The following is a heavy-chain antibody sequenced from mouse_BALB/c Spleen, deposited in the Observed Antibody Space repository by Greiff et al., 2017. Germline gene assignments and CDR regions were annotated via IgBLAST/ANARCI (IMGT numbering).Heavy chain of an antibody. CDR1: GFTFSSFG. CDR2: ISSGSSTI. J-gene: IGHJ4*01. V-gene: IGHV5-17*02. Sequence: DVQLVESGGGLVQPGGSRKLSCAAFGFTFSSFGMHWVRQAPEKGLEWVAYISSGSSTIYYADTVKGRFTISRDNPKNTLFLQMTSLRSEDTAMYYCASGAMDYWGQGTSVTVSS. CDR3: ASGAMDY.